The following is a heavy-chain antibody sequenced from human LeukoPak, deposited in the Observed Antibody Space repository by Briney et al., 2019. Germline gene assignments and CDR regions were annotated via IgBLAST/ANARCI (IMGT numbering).Heavy chain of an antibody. CDR2: ISSTSVFI. D-gene: IGHD1-26*01. V-gene: IGHV3-21*01. CDR1: EFIFSTYE. J-gene: IGHJ4*02. Sequence: PGGSLRLSCAASEFIFSTYEMNWVRQAPGKGLEWVASISSTSVFIYYAASVKGRFPISRDNAKNSLYLQMSYLRADDTAVYYCARVVGSAIRSGVDYWGQGTLVTVSS. CDR3: ARVVGSAIRSGVDY.